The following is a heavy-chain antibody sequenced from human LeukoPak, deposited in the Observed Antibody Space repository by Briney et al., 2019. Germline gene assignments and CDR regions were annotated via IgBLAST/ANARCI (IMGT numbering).Heavy chain of an antibody. CDR2: ISSSSSYI. J-gene: IGHJ4*02. CDR1: GFTFSSYS. CDR3: ARAPRSPGHYFDY. Sequence: GGSLRLSCAASGFTFSSYSMNWVRQAPGKGLEWVSSISSSSSYIYYADSVRGRFTISRDNAKNSLYLQMNSLRAEDTAVYYCARAPRSPGHYFDYWGQGTLVTVSS. V-gene: IGHV3-21*01.